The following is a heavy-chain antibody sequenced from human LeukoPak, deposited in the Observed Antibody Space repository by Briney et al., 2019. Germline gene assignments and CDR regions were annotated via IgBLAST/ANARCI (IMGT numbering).Heavy chain of an antibody. D-gene: IGHD3-9*01. Sequence: SETLSLTCTVSGGSISSYYWSWIRQPPGKGLEWIGYIYYSGSTNYNPSLKSRVTISVDTSKNQLSLKLSSVTAADTAVYYCARVYDILTGYYGMDVWGQGTTVTVSS. CDR3: ARVYDILTGYYGMDV. J-gene: IGHJ6*02. CDR2: IYYSGST. CDR1: GGSISSYY. V-gene: IGHV4-59*01.